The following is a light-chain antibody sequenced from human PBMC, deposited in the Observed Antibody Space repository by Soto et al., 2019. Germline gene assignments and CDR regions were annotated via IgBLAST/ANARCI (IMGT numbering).Light chain of an antibody. CDR1: SSDVGAYNY. CDR2: EVT. J-gene: IGLJ3*02. Sequence: QSALTQPASVSGSPGQSITISCTGTSSDVGAYNYVSWYQQHPGKAPKLMIYEVTYRPSGVSDRFSGSKSGNTASPTISGLQAEDEAHYFCCSFTSSTTWVFGGGTKVTVL. CDR3: CSFTSSTTWV. V-gene: IGLV2-14*03.